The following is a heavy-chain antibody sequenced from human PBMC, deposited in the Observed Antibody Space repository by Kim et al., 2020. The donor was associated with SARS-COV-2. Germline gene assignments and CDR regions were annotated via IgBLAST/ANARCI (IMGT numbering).Heavy chain of an antibody. J-gene: IGHJ4*02. Sequence: GESLTISCKGSGYSFTSYWIGWVRQMPGKGLEWMGIIYPGDSDTRYSPSFQGQVTISADKSISTAYLQWSSLKASDTAMYYCARHQTITIFGVDHIDYWGQGTLVTVSS. CDR3: ARHQTITIFGVDHIDY. CDR2: IYPGDSDT. CDR1: GYSFTSYW. D-gene: IGHD3-3*01. V-gene: IGHV5-51*01.